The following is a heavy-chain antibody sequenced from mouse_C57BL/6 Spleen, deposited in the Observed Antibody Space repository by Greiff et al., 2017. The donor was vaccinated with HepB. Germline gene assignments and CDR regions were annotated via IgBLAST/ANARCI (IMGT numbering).Heavy chain of an antibody. Sequence: VQLQQSGAELVKPGASVKISCKASGYAFSSSWMNWVKQRPGKGLEWIGRIYPGDGDTNYNGKFKGKATLTADKSSSTAYMQLSSLTSEDSAVYFCARGYYYGSSPSLDYWGQGTTLTVSS. D-gene: IGHD1-1*01. V-gene: IGHV1-82*01. CDR1: GYAFSSSW. CDR2: IYPGDGDT. CDR3: ARGYYYGSSPSLDY. J-gene: IGHJ2*01.